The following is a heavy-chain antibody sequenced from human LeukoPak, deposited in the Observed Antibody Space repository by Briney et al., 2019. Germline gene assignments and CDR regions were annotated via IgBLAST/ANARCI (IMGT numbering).Heavy chain of an antibody. CDR2: ICSGGTT. CDR1: EFTASSNC. V-gene: IGHV3-53*01. J-gene: IGHJ4*02. Sequence: PGGSLRLSCAASEFTASSNCMGWVRQAPGKGLEWVSLICSGGTTYYTDSVKGRFTISRDDSKNTLYLQMNSLRAEDTAVYYCARRYCSGGTCYFFDYWGQGTLVTVSS. CDR3: ARRYCSGGTCYFFDY. D-gene: IGHD2-15*01.